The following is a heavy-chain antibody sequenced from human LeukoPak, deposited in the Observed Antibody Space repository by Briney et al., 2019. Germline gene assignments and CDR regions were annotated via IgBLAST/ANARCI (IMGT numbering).Heavy chain of an antibody. CDR1: GYTFTSYG. J-gene: IGHJ4*02. D-gene: IGHD6-6*01. CDR2: ISAYNGNT. CDR3: ARAHSSSSPDIDY. V-gene: IGHV1-18*01. Sequence: ASVKVSCKASGYTFTSYGISWVRQAPGQGLEWMGWISAYNGNTNYAQKLQGRVTMTTDTSTSTASMELRSLRSDDTAVYYCARAHSSSSPDIDYWGQGTLVTVSS.